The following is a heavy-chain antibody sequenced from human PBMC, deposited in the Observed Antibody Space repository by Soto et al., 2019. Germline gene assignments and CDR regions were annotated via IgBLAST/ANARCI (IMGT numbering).Heavy chain of an antibody. CDR3: ARTRDIVVVPAAILGEGWFDP. Sequence: GESLKISCKGSGYSFTSYWIGWVRQMPGKGLEWMGIIYPGDSDTRYSPSFQGQVTISADKSISTAYLQWSSLKASDTAMYYCARTRDIVVVPAAILGEGWFDPWGQGTLVTVSS. CDR1: GYSFTSYW. J-gene: IGHJ5*02. V-gene: IGHV5-51*01. CDR2: IYPGDSDT. D-gene: IGHD2-2*02.